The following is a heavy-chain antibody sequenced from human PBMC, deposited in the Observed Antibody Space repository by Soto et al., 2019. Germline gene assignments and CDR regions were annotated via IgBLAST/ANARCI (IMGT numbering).Heavy chain of an antibody. CDR3: ARTFYGSGSFWVMDV. V-gene: IGHV2-70*01. D-gene: IGHD3-10*01. Sequence: SGPTLVNPTQTLTLTCTLSGFSLSTSGMCVSWIRQPPGKALEWLALIDWDDDKYYSTSLKTRLTISKDTSKNQVVLTMTNMDPVDTATYYCARTFYGSGSFWVMDVWGQGTTVTVSS. CDR1: GFSLSTSGMC. CDR2: IDWDDDK. J-gene: IGHJ6*02.